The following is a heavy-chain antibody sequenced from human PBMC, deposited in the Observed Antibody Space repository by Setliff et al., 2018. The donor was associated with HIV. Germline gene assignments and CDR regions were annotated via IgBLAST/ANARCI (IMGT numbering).Heavy chain of an antibody. CDR1: GFIFSGSN. Sequence: PGGSLRLSCAASGFIFSGSNMNWVRQAPGKGLEWVSHISSTGSIIYYADSVKGRFTISRDNAKKSLYLQMNSLRDEDTAVYYCASARIPTGGTSTSFDYWGQGTLVTVSS. J-gene: IGHJ4*02. CDR3: ASARIPTGGTSTSFDY. D-gene: IGHD2-15*01. CDR2: ISSTGSII. V-gene: IGHV3-48*02.